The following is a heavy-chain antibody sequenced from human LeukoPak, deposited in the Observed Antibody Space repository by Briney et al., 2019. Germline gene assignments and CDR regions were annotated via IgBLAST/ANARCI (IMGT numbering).Heavy chain of an antibody. V-gene: IGHV3-30*02. Sequence: GGSLRLSCAASGFTFSSYGIHWVRQAPGKGLEWVAFIRNDGSDKYYGDSVKGRFTISRDNSRNTLYLQMNSLRPDDTAVYYCAKDQEGGWELFHWGQGTLVIVSS. D-gene: IGHD1-26*01. J-gene: IGHJ4*02. CDR2: IRNDGSDK. CDR3: AKDQEGGWELFH. CDR1: GFTFSSYG.